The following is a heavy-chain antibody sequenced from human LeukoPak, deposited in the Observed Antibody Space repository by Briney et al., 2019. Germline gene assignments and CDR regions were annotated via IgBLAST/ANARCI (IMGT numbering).Heavy chain of an antibody. CDR1: GFTFTDYW. CDR3: ARGRGSWYGVYFDY. V-gene: IGHV3-7*01. CDR2: IKRDGSEK. D-gene: IGHD6-13*01. J-gene: IGHJ4*02. Sequence: GGSLRLSCAASGFTFTDYWMSWVRQAPGKGLEWVANIKRDGSEKYYVDSVKGRFTISRDNAKNSLYLQMNSLRTEDTTVYYCARGRGSWYGVYFDYWGQGTLVTVSS.